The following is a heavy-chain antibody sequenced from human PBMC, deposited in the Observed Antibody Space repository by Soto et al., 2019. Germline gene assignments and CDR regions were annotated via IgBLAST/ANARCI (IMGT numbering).Heavy chain of an antibody. Sequence: QLVQSGAAVKEPGESLKIACKGSGFSFTTYWIAWVRQMPGKGLEWMGIIYPGDSKTTYSPSLQGQVTISADKSISTANLQWSSLKDSDTAMYYCARALDYCCNSDASDVWGQGTMVTVSS. D-gene: IGHD4-17*01. CDR2: IYPGDSKT. V-gene: IGHV5-51*03. CDR3: ARALDYCCNSDASDV. CDR1: GFSFTTYW. J-gene: IGHJ3*01.